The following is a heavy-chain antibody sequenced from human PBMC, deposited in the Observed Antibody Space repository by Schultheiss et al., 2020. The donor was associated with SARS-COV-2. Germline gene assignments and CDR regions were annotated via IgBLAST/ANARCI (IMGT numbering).Heavy chain of an antibody. D-gene: IGHD2-2*01. CDR1: GFTFSSYA. J-gene: IGHJ6*02. V-gene: IGHV3-64*04. Sequence: GGSLRLSCSASGFTFSSYAMHWVRQAPGKGLEYVSAISSNGGSTYYADPVKGRFTISRDNSKNTLYLQMNSLRAEDTAVYYCAREVGVVPAAIGPLYYYYYGMDVWGQGTTVTVSS. CDR3: AREVGVVPAAIGPLYYYYYGMDV. CDR2: ISSNGGST.